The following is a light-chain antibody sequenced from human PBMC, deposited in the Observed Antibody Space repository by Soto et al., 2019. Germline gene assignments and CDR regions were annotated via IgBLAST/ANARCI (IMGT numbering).Light chain of an antibody. V-gene: IGKV2-24*01. Sequence: DIVMTQTPLSSPVTLGQPASISCRSSQSLVHSDGNTYLTLLRQRPGQPPRVLMYEISRRFSGVPDSISGSGAGTEFTLSISRVEAEAVGVYYCMQATQFPRTFGQGTKVETK. CDR1: QSLVHSDGNTY. CDR3: MQATQFPRT. CDR2: EIS. J-gene: IGKJ1*01.